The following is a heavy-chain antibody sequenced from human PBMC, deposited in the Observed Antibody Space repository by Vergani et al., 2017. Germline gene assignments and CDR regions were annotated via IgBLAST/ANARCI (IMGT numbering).Heavy chain of an antibody. CDR2: IYYSGST. CDR3: ARLGYKRWLQKGASEVDY. Sequence: QLQLQESGPGLVKPSETLSLTCTVSGGSISSSSYYWGWIRQPPGKGLEWIGSIYYSGSTYYNPSLKSRGTISVDTSKNQFSLKLSSVTAADTAVYYCARLGYKRWLQKGASEVDYWGQGTLVTVSS. CDR1: GGSISSSSYY. V-gene: IGHV4-39*01. J-gene: IGHJ4*02. D-gene: IGHD5-24*01.